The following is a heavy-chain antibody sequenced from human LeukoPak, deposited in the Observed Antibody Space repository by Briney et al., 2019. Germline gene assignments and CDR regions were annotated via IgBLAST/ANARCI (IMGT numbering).Heavy chain of an antibody. CDR3: ARRRGYCSSTSCFDFDY. J-gene: IGHJ4*02. Sequence: KSSETLSLTCTVSGYSISSGYYWGWIRQPAGKGLEWIGRIYTSGSTNYNPSLKSRVTISVDTSKNQFSLKLSSVTAADTAVYYCARRRGYCSSTSCFDFDYWGQGTLVTVSS. D-gene: IGHD2-2*01. CDR1: GYSISSGYY. CDR2: IYTSGST. V-gene: IGHV4-61*02.